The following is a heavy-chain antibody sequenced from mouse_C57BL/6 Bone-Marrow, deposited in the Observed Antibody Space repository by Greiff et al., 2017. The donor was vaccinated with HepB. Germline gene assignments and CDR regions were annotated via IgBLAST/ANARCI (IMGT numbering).Heavy chain of an antibody. CDR3: ARHWPFAY. Sequence: EVQLQQSGPELVKPGASVKISCKASGYTFTDYYMNWVKQSHGKSLEWIGDINPNNGGTSYNQKFKGKATLTVDKSSRPAYMELRSLTSEDSAVYYCARHWPFAYWGQGTLVTVSA. V-gene: IGHV1-26*01. J-gene: IGHJ3*01. CDR1: GYTFTDYY. CDR2: INPNNGGT. D-gene: IGHD4-1*01.